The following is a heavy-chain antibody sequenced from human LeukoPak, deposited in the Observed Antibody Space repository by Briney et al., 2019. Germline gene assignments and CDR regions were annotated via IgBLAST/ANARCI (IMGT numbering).Heavy chain of an antibody. CDR3: AKDDGYGELYYFDY. Sequence: PGGSLTLSCAASGFTFSSYAMSWVRQAPGKGLGWVSAISGSGGSTYYADSVKGRFTISRDNSKNTLYLQMNSLRAEDTAVYYCAKDDGYGELYYFDYWGQGTLVTVSS. CDR2: ISGSGGST. V-gene: IGHV3-23*01. J-gene: IGHJ4*02. D-gene: IGHD1-7*01. CDR1: GFTFSSYA.